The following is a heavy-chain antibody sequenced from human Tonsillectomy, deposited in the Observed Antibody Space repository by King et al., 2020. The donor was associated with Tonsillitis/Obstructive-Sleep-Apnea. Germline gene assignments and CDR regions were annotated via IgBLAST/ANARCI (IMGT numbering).Heavy chain of an antibody. CDR2: IYYSGST. CDR1: GGSVSSGGYY. CDR3: ARDQTNCSTTACSDYFDY. D-gene: IGHD2-2*01. Sequence: QLQESGPGLVKPSETLSLTCTVSGGSVSSGGYYWSWIRQPPRKGLEWIGYIYYSGSTDCNPSLKSRVTISVHTSKNQFSLRLSSVTAADTAVYYCARDQTNCSTTACSDYFDYWGQGTLVTVSS. J-gene: IGHJ4*02. V-gene: IGHV4-61*08.